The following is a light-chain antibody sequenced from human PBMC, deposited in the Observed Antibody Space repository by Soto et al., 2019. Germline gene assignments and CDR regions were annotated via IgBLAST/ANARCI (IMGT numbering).Light chain of an antibody. CDR1: QSVSSSY. CDR2: GAS. J-gene: IGKJ2*01. CDR3: QQYDDGPYT. Sequence: EVVLTQSPGTLSLSPGERATLSCRASQSVSSSYLAWYQQKPAQAPRLLIYGASSRATGIPDRFSGSGSGTDFTLTISRLEPEDFAVYYCQQYDDGPYTFGQGTKVEI. V-gene: IGKV3-20*01.